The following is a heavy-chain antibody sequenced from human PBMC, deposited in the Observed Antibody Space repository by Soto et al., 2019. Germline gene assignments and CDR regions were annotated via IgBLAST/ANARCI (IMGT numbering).Heavy chain of an antibody. CDR3: ARHGGFWSGYYTPYYYYYFDY. CDR2: INHSGGT. D-gene: IGHD3-3*01. Sequence: PSETLSLTCAVYGGSFSGYYWSWIRQPPGKGLEWIGEINHSGGTNYNPSLKSRVTISVDTSKNQFSLKLSSVTAADTAVYYCARHGGFWSGYYTPYYYYYFDYWGQGMLVTVSS. CDR1: GGSFSGYY. V-gene: IGHV4-34*01. J-gene: IGHJ4*02.